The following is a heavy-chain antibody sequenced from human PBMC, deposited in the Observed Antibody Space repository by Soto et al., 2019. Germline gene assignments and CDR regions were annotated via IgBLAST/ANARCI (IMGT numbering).Heavy chain of an antibody. D-gene: IGHD3-3*01. J-gene: IGHJ4*02. Sequence: QVQLVESGGGVVQPGRSLRLSCAASGFTFSSYGMHWVRQAPGKGLEWVAVIWYDGSNKYYADSVKGRFTIYRDNSKNTLLLQMNSLRAEGTAVYYCARGSRSGFDFDYWGQGTLVTVSS. CDR3: ARGSRSGFDFDY. V-gene: IGHV3-33*01. CDR1: GFTFSSYG. CDR2: IWYDGSNK.